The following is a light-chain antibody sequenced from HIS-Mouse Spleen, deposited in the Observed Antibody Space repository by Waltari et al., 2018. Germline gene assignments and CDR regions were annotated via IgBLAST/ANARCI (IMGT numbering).Light chain of an antibody. CDR3: SSYTSSSTEL. CDR2: DVS. V-gene: IGLV2-14*03. CDR1: SCHAGVSHY. J-gene: IGLJ2*01. Sequence: QSALTQPASVSGSPGQSLTTSSTRTSCHAGVSHYIRWYQQHPGQAPKLMIYDVSNRPSGVSNPFSGAKSGNTAPLTISGLQAEDEADYYCSSYTSSSTELFGGGTKLTVL.